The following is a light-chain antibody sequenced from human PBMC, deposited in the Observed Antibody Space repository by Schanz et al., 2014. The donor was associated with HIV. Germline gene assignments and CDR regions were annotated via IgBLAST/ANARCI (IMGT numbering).Light chain of an antibody. CDR2: AAV. V-gene: IGKV1-39*01. Sequence: DIQMTQSPSSLSASVGDRVTITCRASQSISSYLNWYQQKPGKAPKLLIYAAVSLQSGVPSGFSGSGSGTDFTLTISSLQPEDFATYYCQQSYSTLELTFGGGTKVEIK. CDR1: QSISSY. CDR3: QQSYSTLELT. J-gene: IGKJ4*01.